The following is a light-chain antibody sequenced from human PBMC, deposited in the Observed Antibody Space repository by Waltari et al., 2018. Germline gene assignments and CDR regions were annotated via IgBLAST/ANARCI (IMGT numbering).Light chain of an antibody. V-gene: IGKV1D-16*01. CDR2: TAS. CDR1: QSSSSW. Sequence: DIQMTQSPSSLSASVGDTVTITCRASQSSSSWLAWYQQKPGRAPKILIYTASSLQSGCPSRFSGSRPGTDFTLTISSLQPEDFASYYCLQYNSSPFTFGPGTKLDIK. CDR3: LQYNSSPFT. J-gene: IGKJ3*01.